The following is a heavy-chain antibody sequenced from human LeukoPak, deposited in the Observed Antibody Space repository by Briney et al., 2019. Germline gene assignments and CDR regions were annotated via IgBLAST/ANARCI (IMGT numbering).Heavy chain of an antibody. CDR2: IYYSGGT. Sequence: PSETLSLTCTLSGGSISSSSYHWGWIRQPPGKGLEWIGYIYYSGGTSYSPSLKSRVTISVDTSKNQFSLKVTSVTAADTAVYYCARDLAPMAYWGQGTLVTVSS. CDR1: GGSISSSSYH. V-gene: IGHV4-61*01. D-gene: IGHD3-10*01. J-gene: IGHJ4*02. CDR3: ARDLAPMAY.